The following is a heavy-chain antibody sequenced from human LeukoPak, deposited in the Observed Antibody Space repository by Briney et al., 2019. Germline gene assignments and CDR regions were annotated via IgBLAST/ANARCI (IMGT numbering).Heavy chain of an antibody. CDR2: ISYDGSNK. V-gene: IGHV3-30*18. Sequence: GGSLRLSCAASGFTFDDYGMSWVRQAPGKGLEWVAVISYDGSNKYYADSVKGRFTISRDNSKNTPYLQMNSLRAEDTAVYYCAKFWTGRPTGNAFDIWGQGTMVTVSS. J-gene: IGHJ3*02. CDR3: AKFWTGRPTGNAFDI. CDR1: GFTFDDYG. D-gene: IGHD3/OR15-3a*01.